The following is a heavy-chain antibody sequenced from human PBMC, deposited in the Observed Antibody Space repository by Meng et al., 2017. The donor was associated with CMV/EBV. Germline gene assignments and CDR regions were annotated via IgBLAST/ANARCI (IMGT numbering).Heavy chain of an antibody. CDR3: AREDCSSTSCYTGYYGMDV. J-gene: IGHJ6*02. V-gene: IGHV3-7*01. CDR2: IKQDGSEK. CDR1: GFTFSSYW. D-gene: IGHD2-2*02. Sequence: GESLKISCAASGFTFSSYWMSWVRQAPGQGLEWVANIKQDGSEKYYVDSVKGRFTISRDNAKNSLYLQMNSLRAEDTAVYYCAREDCSSTSCYTGYYGMDVWGQGTTVTVSS.